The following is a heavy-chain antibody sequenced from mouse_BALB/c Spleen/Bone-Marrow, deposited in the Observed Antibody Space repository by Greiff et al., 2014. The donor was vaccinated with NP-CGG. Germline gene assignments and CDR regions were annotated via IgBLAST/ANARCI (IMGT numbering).Heavy chain of an antibody. CDR2: IDPASGNT. Sequence: EVKLEESGADLMKPGASVKLSCTTSGFNIKDTFMHWVKQRPEQGLEWIGRIDPASGNTKYDPKFQGKATITADTSSNKVSLQLSGLTSEDTAVYYCAHDAPFTYWGQGTLVTVSA. V-gene: IGHV14-3*02. CDR1: GFNIKDTF. CDR3: AHDAPFTY. D-gene: IGHD2-3*01. J-gene: IGHJ3*01.